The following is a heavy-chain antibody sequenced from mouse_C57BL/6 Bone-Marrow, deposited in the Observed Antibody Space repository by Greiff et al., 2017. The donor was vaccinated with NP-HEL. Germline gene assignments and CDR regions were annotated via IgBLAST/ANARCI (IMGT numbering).Heavy chain of an antibody. Sequence: QVQLQQSGAELARPGASVKMSCKASGYTFTSYTMHWVKQRPGQGLEWIGYINPSSGYTKYNQKFKDKATLTADKSSSTAYMQLSSLTSEDSAVYYCARDGSSYIGVWYFDVWGTGTTVTVSS. CDR1: GYTFTSYT. V-gene: IGHV1-4*01. CDR2: INPSSGYT. J-gene: IGHJ1*03. CDR3: ARDGSSYIGVWYFDV. D-gene: IGHD1-1*01.